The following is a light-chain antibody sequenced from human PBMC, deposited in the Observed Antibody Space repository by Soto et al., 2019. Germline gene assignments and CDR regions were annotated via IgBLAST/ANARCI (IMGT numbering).Light chain of an antibody. CDR2: GAS. Sequence: EIVMTQSPATLSVSPGERATLSCRASQSVGNNLAWYQQKPGQAPRLLIFGASTRATDSPDRFSGSGSGTEFTLTITSLQSEDFAVHDCQQYNEWPPGHTFCWGTKVDIK. CDR3: QQYNEWPPGHT. CDR1: QSVGNN. V-gene: IGKV3-15*01. J-gene: IGKJ4*01.